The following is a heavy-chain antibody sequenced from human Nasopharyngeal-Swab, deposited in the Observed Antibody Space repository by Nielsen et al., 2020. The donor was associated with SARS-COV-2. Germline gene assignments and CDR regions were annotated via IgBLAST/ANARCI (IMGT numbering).Heavy chain of an antibody. CDR2: ISWNSGSI. CDR3: ARDAGRMMGPAMDV. CDR1: GFTFDDYA. D-gene: IGHD2-15*01. V-gene: IGHV3-9*01. Sequence: SLKISCAASGFTFDDYAMHWVRQAPGKGLEWVSGISWNSGSIGYADSVKGRFTISRDNAKNSLYLQMNSLRAEDTAVYYCARDAGRMMGPAMDVWGQGTTVTVSS. J-gene: IGHJ6*02.